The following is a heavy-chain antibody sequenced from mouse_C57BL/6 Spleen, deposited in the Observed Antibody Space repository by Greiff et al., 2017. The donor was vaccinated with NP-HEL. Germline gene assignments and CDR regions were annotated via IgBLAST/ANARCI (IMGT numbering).Heavy chain of an antibody. CDR1: GSASGGPW. Sequence: VQLQQSGPELVRPGASGRISARASGSASGGPWLTWVRRGPGKGLEGMGGFYPGDGDTNYNGKFKGKATLTADKSSSTAYMQLSSLTSEDSAVYFCARYDGLFAYWGQGTLVTVSA. J-gene: IGHJ3*01. V-gene: IGHV1-82*01. CDR3: ARYDGLFAY. D-gene: IGHD2-3*01. CDR2: FYPGDGDT.